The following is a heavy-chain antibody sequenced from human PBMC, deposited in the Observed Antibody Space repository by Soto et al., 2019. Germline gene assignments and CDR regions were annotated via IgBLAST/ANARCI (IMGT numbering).Heavy chain of an antibody. J-gene: IGHJ4*02. CDR1: GYTFINYG. D-gene: IGHD1-26*01. V-gene: IGHV1-18*01. CDR3: ARVGGAVVTADY. Sequence: QVQLVQSGPEVKKPGASVKVSCKTSGYTFINYGISWARQAPGQGLEWMGWINPDNGNTNFAQRLQGRVTMTADRSTRTAHMELRSLRFDDTAMYYCARVGGAVVTADYWGQGTLVTVSS. CDR2: INPDNGNT.